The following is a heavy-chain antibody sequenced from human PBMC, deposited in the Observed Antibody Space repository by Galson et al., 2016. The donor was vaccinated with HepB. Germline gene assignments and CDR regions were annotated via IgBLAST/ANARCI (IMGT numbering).Heavy chain of an antibody. CDR1: GFTFSSHG. Sequence: SLRLSCAASGFTFSSHGMHWVRQAPGKGLEWVAIIWYDGSTQQYADSVKGRFTVSRDNSNNTVYLQMNSLRAEDTAVYYCGRDSRAHIDPWGQGTLVTVSS. J-gene: IGHJ5*02. V-gene: IGHV3-33*01. CDR3: GRDSRAHIDP. CDR2: IWYDGSTQ.